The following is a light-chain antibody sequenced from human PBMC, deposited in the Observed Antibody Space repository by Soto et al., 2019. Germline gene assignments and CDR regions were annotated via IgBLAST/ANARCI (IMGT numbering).Light chain of an antibody. J-gene: IGKJ2*01. CDR2: GAS. CDR1: QSVNKNY. V-gene: IGKV3-20*01. Sequence: EIVLTQSPGTLSLSPGERDTLSCRASQSVNKNYLAWYQQRPGQAPRLLIYGASYRATGIPDRFSGSGSGTDFTLTISTLEPEDSAVYLCQQCGGSVMYTFGQGTKLEIK. CDR3: QQCGGSVMYT.